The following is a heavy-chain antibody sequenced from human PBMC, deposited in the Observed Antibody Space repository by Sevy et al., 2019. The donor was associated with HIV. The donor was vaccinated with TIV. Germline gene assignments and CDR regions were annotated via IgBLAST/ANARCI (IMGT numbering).Heavy chain of an antibody. CDR2: ISYDGSNK. D-gene: IGHD5-18*01. Sequence: GGSLRLSCAASGFTFSSYAMHWVRQAPGTGLEWVAVISYDGSNKYYADSVKGRFTISRDNSKNTLYLQMNSLRAEDTAVYYCARGPIQLWLPPYYYYYGMDVWGQWTTVTVSS. V-gene: IGHV3-30-3*01. CDR3: ARGPIQLWLPPYYYYYGMDV. CDR1: GFTFSSYA. J-gene: IGHJ6*02.